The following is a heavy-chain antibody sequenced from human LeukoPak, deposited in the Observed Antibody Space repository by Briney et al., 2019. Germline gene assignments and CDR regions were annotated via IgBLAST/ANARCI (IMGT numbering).Heavy chain of an antibody. Sequence: PSGTLSLTCTVSGGSLSSYYWSWIRQPPGKGLEWIGYIYYSGSTNYNPSLKSRVTIPANTTKSQCSLKLSSVTAADTGVYYCARAGYCSGGSCYSTERNWFDPWGQGTRVTVSS. D-gene: IGHD2-15*01. CDR1: GGSLSSYY. J-gene: IGHJ5*02. CDR2: IYYSGST. V-gene: IGHV4-59*12. CDR3: ARAGYCSGGSCYSTERNWFDP.